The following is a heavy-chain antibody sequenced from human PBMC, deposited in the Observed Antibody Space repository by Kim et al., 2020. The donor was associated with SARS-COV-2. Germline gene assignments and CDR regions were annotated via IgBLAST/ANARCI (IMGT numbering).Heavy chain of an antibody. CDR3: ARRPAGIDS. Sequence: SETLSLTCAVYGGSFNGHYWNWFRQPPGMGLEWIGEINHTGNTKYSPSLKSRATLSVDTSKNQFSLKLRSVTAADTAVYHCARRPAGIDSWGQGTPVTVS. D-gene: IGHD2-21*01. CDR1: GGSFNGHY. J-gene: IGHJ1*01. V-gene: IGHV4-34*01. CDR2: INHTGNT.